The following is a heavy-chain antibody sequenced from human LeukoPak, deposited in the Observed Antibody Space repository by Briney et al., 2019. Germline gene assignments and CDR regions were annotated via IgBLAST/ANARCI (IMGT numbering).Heavy chain of an antibody. V-gene: IGHV3-74*01. Sequence: HPGGSLRLSCAASGFTFSSYWMHWVRQAPGKGLVWVSRMNTDGSSTSYADSVKGRFTISRDNAKTTLYLQMNSLRAEDTAVYYCVRDLHAFDIWGQGTMVTVSS. CDR3: VRDLHAFDI. J-gene: IGHJ3*02. CDR1: GFTFSSYW. CDR2: MNTDGSST.